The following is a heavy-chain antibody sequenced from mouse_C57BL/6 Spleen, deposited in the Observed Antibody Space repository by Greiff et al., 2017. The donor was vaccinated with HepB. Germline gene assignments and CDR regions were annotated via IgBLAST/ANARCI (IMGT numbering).Heavy chain of an antibody. V-gene: IGHV1-50*01. CDR1: GYTFTSYW. Sequence: VQLQQPGAELVKPGASVKLSCKASGYTFTSYWMQWVKQRPGQGLEWIGEIDPSDSYTNYNQKFKGKATLTVDTSSSTAYMQLSSLTSEDSAVYYCARRGGTHYFDYWGQGTTLTVSS. D-gene: IGHD4-1*01. CDR3: ARRGGTHYFDY. J-gene: IGHJ2*01. CDR2: IDPSDSYT.